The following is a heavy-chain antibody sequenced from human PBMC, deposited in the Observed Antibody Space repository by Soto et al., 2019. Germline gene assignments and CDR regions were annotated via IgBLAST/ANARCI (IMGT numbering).Heavy chain of an antibody. CDR2: ISTYNGNT. J-gene: IGHJ4*02. CDR3: ARTLKPTTVTKGLFY. CDR1: GYTFTSYT. V-gene: IGHV1-18*01. D-gene: IGHD4-17*01. Sequence: QVQLVQSGAEVKKPGASVKVSCKASGYTFTSYTVIWVRLAPGQGLEWMGWISTYNGNTNYAQKLQGRVTMTTDTSTSTAYMELRSLSSDDTAVYYCARTLKPTTVTKGLFYWGQGTQVTVSS.